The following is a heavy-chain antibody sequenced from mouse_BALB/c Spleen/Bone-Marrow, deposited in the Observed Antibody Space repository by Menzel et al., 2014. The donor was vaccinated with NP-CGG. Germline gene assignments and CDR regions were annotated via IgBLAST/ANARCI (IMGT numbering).Heavy chain of an antibody. D-gene: IGHD1-1*01. V-gene: IGHV5-17*02. J-gene: IGHJ2*01. CDR3: ASSPYGYFDY. CDR2: ISSGSSTI. CDR1: GFTFSSFG. Sequence: EVKLVESGGGLVQPGGSRKLSCAASGFTFSSFGMHWVRRAPEKGLEWVAYISSGSSTIYYADTVKGRFTISRDNPKNTLCLQMTSLRSEDTAMYYCASSPYGYFDYWGQGTTLTVSS.